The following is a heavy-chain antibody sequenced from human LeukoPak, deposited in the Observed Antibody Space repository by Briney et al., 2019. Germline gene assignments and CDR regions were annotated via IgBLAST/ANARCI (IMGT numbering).Heavy chain of an antibody. CDR1: GFTFTNYA. CDR3: AKDPGYYSGGDAFDI. Sequence: GGSLRLSCAASGFTFTNYAMSWVRQATGKGLEWVSAIGTAGDTYYPGSVKGRFTISRDNSKNTLYLQMNSLRAEDTAVYYCAKDPGYYSGGDAFDIWGQGTMVTVSS. CDR2: IGTAGDT. V-gene: IGHV3-23*01. J-gene: IGHJ3*02. D-gene: IGHD3-3*01.